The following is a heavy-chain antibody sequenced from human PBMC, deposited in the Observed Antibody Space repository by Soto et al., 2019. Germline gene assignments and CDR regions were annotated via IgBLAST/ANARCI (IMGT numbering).Heavy chain of an antibody. CDR1: GGSISSGGYY. V-gene: IGHV4-31*03. J-gene: IGHJ4*02. Sequence: SETLSLTCTVSGGSISSGGYYWSWIRQHPGKGLEWIGYIYYSGSTYYNPSLKSRVTISVDTSKNQFSLKLSSVTAADTAVYYCARALVVVTAIRSYYFDYWGQGTLVTVSS. D-gene: IGHD2-21*02. CDR3: ARALVVVTAIRSYYFDY. CDR2: IYYSGST.